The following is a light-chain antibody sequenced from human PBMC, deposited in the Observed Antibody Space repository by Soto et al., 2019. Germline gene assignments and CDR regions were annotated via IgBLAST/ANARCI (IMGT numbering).Light chain of an antibody. J-gene: IGKJ1*01. CDR1: QSVSSNY. CDR3: QQYGSSGT. CDR2: AAS. V-gene: IGKV3-20*01. Sequence: EIVLTQSPGTLSLSPGERATLSCRASQSVSSNYLAWYLQKPGQAPRLLIYAASYRTTGIPARFSSSGSGTDFTLTISRLEPEDFAVYYWQQYGSSGTFGQGTKVDIK.